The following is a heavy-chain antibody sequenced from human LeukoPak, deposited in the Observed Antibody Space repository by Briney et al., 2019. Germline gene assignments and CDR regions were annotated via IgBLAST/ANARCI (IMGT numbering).Heavy chain of an antibody. CDR3: ARHGTPAAAGSVFDI. Sequence: GESLKISCKGSGYRFSDYWIGWVRQMPGKGLEWVGVIYPSDSHNKYSPSFQGQVTISADKSINTAHLQWSSLKASDTAMYYCARHGTPAAAGSVFDIWGQGQWSPSLQ. CDR2: IYPSDSHN. CDR1: GYRFSDYW. V-gene: IGHV5-51*01. J-gene: IGHJ3*02. D-gene: IGHD6-13*01.